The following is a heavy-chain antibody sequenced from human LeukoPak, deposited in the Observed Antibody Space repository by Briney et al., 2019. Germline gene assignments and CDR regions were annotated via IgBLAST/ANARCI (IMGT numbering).Heavy chain of an antibody. CDR1: GFTFSSYA. V-gene: IGHV3-30*04. J-gene: IGHJ3*02. CDR2: ISYDGSNK. CDR3: ARDFDGSYAMGAFDI. D-gene: IGHD1-26*01. Sequence: PGGSLRLSCAASGFTFSSYAMHWVRQAPGKGLEWVAVISYDGSNKYYADSVKGRFTISRDNSKNTLYLQMNSLRAEDTAVCYCARDFDGSYAMGAFDIWGQGTMVTVSS.